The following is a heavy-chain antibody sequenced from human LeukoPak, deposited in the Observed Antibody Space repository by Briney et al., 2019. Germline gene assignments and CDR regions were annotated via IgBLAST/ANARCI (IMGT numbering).Heavy chain of an antibody. V-gene: IGHV3-7*01. J-gene: IGHJ4*02. Sequence: GGSLRLSCAASGFTFSSYWMSWVRQAPGKGLEWVANVKQDGSEKYYVDSVKGRFTISRDNAKNSLYLQMNSLRAEDTAVYYCASGGAIWSSSLFDYRGQGTLVTVSS. CDR2: VKQDGSEK. CDR3: ASGGAIWSSSLFDY. D-gene: IGHD6-6*01. CDR1: GFTFSSYW.